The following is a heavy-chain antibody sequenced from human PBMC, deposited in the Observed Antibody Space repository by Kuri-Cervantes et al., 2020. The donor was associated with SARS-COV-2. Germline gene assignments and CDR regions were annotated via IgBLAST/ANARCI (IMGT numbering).Heavy chain of an antibody. CDR2: MNPNSGNT. D-gene: IGHD6-13*01. CDR1: GYTFTSYD. CDR3: ARDWGVREAAAGTPYWYFDL. J-gene: IGHJ2*01. Sequence: ASVKVPCKASGYTFTSYDINWVRQATGQGLEWMGWMNPNSGNTGYAQKFQGRVTITRNTSISTAYMELSRLRSDDTAVYYCARDWGVREAAAGTPYWYFDLWGRGTLVTVSS. V-gene: IGHV1-8*03.